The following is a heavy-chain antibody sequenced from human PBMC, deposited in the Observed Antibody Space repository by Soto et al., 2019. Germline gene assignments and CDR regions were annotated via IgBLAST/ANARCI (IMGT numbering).Heavy chain of an antibody. CDR2: INAGNGNT. Sequence: ASVKVSCKASGYTFTSYAMHWVRQAPGQRLEWMGWINAGNGNTKYSQKFQGRVTITRDTSASTAYMELSSLRSEDTAVYYCAMWDPDCSGGSCYPTGVDYWGQGTLVTVSS. D-gene: IGHD2-15*01. J-gene: IGHJ4*02. CDR1: GYTFTSYA. V-gene: IGHV1-3*01. CDR3: AMWDPDCSGGSCYPTGVDY.